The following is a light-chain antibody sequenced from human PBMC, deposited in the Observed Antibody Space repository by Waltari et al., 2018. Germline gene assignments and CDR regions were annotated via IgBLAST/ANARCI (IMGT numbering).Light chain of an antibody. V-gene: IGKV1-5*03. CDR2: KTS. J-gene: IGKJ4*01. CDR3: QQYNLYPLT. CDR1: QSSSEW. Sequence: DIQMTQSPSPLSASVGDRVTITCRASQSSSEWLAWYQQKPGKAPKLLIYKTSNLQSGVPSRFSGSGSGTEFTLTISSLQPDDFATYYCQQYNLYPLTFGGGTKVEIK.